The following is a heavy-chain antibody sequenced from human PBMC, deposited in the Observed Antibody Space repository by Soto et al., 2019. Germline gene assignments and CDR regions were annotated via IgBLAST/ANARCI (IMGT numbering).Heavy chain of an antibody. CDR2: IYSSESS. J-gene: IGHJ5*02. CDR3: ARGSSRNWFDP. Sequence: PSETLSLTCAVYGGSFSAYYWTWIRQSPGRGLEWIGYIYSSESSYYNPSLKSRVIISLDTSKNQFALRLSSVTAADTAVYYCARGSSRNWFDPWGQGTLVTVSS. V-gene: IGHV4-34*09. D-gene: IGHD6-6*01. CDR1: GGSFSAYY.